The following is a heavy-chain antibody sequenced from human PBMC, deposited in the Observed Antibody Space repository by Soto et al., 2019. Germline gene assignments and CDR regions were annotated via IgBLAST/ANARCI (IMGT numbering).Heavy chain of an antibody. Sequence: QVQLVQSGAAVKKPGASVKVSCKASGYTFTSYAISWMRQAPGQGLEWMGWINVYNGNTTYAQKLQGRVTMTTDTSTSTAYLELRSLSSDDTAVYYCARDLGAGLVDYWGQGTLVTVSS. V-gene: IGHV1-18*01. CDR1: GYTFTSYA. CDR2: INVYNGNT. D-gene: IGHD6-19*01. CDR3: ARDLGAGLVDY. J-gene: IGHJ4*02.